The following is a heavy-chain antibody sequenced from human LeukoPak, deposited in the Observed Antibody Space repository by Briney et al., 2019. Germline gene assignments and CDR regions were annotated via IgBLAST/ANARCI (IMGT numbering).Heavy chain of an antibody. V-gene: IGHV4-39*01. CDR2: IYYSGNT. Sequence: PSETLSLTCTVSGGSFSSSSYSWGWIRQPPGEGLEWIGSIYYSGNTYYNPSLKSRVTISVDTSKNQFSLKLSSVTAADTAVYYCARSDCSSTSCYAFDIWGQGTMVTVSS. CDR3: ARSDCSSTSCYAFDI. D-gene: IGHD2-2*01. CDR1: GGSFSSSSYS. J-gene: IGHJ3*02.